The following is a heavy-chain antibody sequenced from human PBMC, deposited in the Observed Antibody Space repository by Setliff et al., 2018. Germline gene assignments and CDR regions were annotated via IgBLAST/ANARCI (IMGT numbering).Heavy chain of an antibody. CDR3: AREPHDSSGPDY. J-gene: IGHJ4*02. CDR2: ISSRGSTI. Sequence: PGGSLRLSCAASGFTFNKYWMTWVRQAPGKGLEWLSYISSRGSTILNADSVKGRFTISRDNAKKSLYLQMNSLRAEDTAVYYCAREPHDSSGPDYWGQGTLVTVSS. D-gene: IGHD3-22*01. CDR1: GFTFNKYW. V-gene: IGHV3-48*03.